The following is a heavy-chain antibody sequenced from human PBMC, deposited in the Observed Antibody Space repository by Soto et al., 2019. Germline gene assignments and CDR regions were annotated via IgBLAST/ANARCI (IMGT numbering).Heavy chain of an antibody. J-gene: IGHJ4*02. V-gene: IGHV4-30-2*01. CDR1: GGSVTSGGHS. CDR3: ARGDTRLGELSHDY. Sequence: ASETLSLTCVVSGGSVTSGGHSWSWIRQAPGKGLEWVGSIYQSKSAYYNPSLRSRVAISVDRSNNQVSLRMTSVTAADTAIYYCARGDTRLGELSHDYWGQGTLVTVSS. D-gene: IGHD3-16*02. CDR2: IYQSKSA.